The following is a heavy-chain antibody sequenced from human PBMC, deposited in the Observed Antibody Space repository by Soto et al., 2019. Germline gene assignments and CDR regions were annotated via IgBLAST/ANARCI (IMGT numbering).Heavy chain of an antibody. V-gene: IGHV4-30-2*01. CDR3: ARGVLDWFDP. D-gene: IGHD3-3*02. J-gene: IGHJ5*02. Sequence: NPSETLSLTCAVSGGSISSGGYSWSWIRQPPGKGLEWIGYIYHSGSTYYNPSLKSRVTISVDRSKNQFSLKLSSVTAADTAVYYCARGVLDWFDPWGQGTLVTVSS. CDR1: GGSISSGGYS. CDR2: IYHSGST.